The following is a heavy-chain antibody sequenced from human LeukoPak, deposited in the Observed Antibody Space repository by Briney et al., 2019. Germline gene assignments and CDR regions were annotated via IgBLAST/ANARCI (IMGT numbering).Heavy chain of an antibody. CDR3: ARGGQWLPDWFDP. CDR1: GDSISSSY. V-gene: IGHV4-59*01. D-gene: IGHD6-19*01. CDR2: ISYSGST. Sequence: PSETLSLTCTVSGDSISSSYWSWIRQPPGKGLEWIGYISYSGSTSSNPSLRSRVTISVDTSKNRFSLRLTSVTAADTAMYYCARGGQWLPDWFDPWGQGTLVTVSS. J-gene: IGHJ5*02.